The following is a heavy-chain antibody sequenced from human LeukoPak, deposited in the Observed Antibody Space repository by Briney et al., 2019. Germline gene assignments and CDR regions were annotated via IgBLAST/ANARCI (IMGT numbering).Heavy chain of an antibody. D-gene: IGHD6-13*01. J-gene: IGHJ6*03. CDR1: GDSISSSNSY. CDR2: LYYSGSS. Sequence: PSETLSLTCTVSGDSISSSNSYRGWIRQPPGKGLEWIGSLYYSGSSYYNPSLKSRVTISADTSKNQFSLKLTSVTAADTAVYYCARQLGQQLVLGSYYYMDVWGKGTTVTVSS. CDR3: ARQLGQQLVLGSYYYMDV. V-gene: IGHV4-39*01.